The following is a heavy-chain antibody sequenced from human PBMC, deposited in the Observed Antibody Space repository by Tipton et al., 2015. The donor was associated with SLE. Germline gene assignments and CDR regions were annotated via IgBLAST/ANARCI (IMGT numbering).Heavy chain of an antibody. V-gene: IGHV3-48*03. CDR3: ARASGGLVGY. D-gene: IGHD3-10*01. J-gene: IGHJ4*02. Sequence: KGRFTISRDIAKNSLYLQMSSLRAEDTAVYYCARASGGLVGYWGQGTLVTVSS.